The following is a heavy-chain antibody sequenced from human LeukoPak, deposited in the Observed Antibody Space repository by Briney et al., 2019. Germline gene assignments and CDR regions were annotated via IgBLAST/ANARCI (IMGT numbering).Heavy chain of an antibody. CDR3: ARGYYYDSSGYYYWARAFDY. V-gene: IGHV4-34*01. D-gene: IGHD3-22*01. J-gene: IGHJ4*02. Sequence: SETLSLTCAVYGGSFSGYYWSWIRQPPGKGLEWIGEINHSGSTNYNPSLKSRVTISVDTSKNQFSLKLRSVTAADTAVYYCARGYYYDSSGYYYWARAFDYWGQGTLVTVSS. CDR1: GGSFSGYY. CDR2: INHSGST.